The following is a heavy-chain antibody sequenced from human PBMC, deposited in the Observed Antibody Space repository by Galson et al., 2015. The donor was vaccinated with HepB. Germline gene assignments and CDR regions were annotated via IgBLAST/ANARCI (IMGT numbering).Heavy chain of an antibody. V-gene: IGHV1-69*13. CDR1: GGTFSRYA. CDR2: IIPIFGTA. Sequence: SVKVSCKASGGTFSRYAISWVRQAPGQGLEWMGGIIPIFGTANYAQKFQGRVTITADESTSTAHMELSSLRSEDTAVYYCARGPSSSNKAGAFDIWGQGTMVTVSS. D-gene: IGHD6-13*01. CDR3: ARGPSSSNKAGAFDI. J-gene: IGHJ3*02.